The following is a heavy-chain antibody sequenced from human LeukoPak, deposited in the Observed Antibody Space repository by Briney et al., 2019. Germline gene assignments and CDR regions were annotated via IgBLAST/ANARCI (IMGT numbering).Heavy chain of an antibody. CDR3: ARDNSVRDEAWWFNP. D-gene: IGHD5-24*01. CDR2: SSPSGGST. CDR1: GYTFTDYY. V-gene: IGHV1-46*01. Sequence: ASLKVSCMDSGYTFTDYYMHWVRQAPGQRPEWMEVSSPSGGSTTYAQKFQGRVTLTRDMSTSTDYLELSSLRSEDTAVYYCARDNSVRDEAWWFNPWGQGTLVTVSS. J-gene: IGHJ5*02.